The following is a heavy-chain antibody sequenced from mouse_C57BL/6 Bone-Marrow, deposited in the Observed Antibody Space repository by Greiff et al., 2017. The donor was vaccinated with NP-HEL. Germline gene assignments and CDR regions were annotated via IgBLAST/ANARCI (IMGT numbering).Heavy chain of an antibody. CDR3: AGNTGSNYFDY. CDR1: GFTFSDYG. V-gene: IGHV5-17*01. J-gene: IGHJ2*01. D-gene: IGHD3-1*01. Sequence: VQLVESGGGLVKPGGSLKLSCAASGFTFSDYGMHWVRQAPEKGLEWVAYLSSGRSTIYYADTVKGRFTISSDNAKNTLFLQMTSLRSDDTAMKYWAGNTGSNYFDYWGQGTTLTVSS. CDR2: LSSGRSTI.